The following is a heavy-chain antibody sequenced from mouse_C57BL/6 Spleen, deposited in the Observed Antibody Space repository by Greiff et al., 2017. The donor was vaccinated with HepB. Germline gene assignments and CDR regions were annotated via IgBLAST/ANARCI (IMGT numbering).Heavy chain of an antibody. V-gene: IGHV1-72*01. CDR3: ASHGNPYYYAMDY. J-gene: IGHJ4*01. CDR1: GYTFTSYW. CDR2: IDPNSGGT. Sequence: QVQLQQPGAELVKPGASVKLSCKASGYTFTSYWMHWVKQRPGRGLEWIGRIDPNSGGTKYNEKVKSKATLTVDKPSSTAYMQRSSLTSEDSAVYYCASHGNPYYYAMDYWGQGTSVTVSS. D-gene: IGHD2-1*01.